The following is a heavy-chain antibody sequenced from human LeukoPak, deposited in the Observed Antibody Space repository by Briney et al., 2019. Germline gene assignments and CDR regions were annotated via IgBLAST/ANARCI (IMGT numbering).Heavy chain of an antibody. CDR2: IYYSGST. CDR1: GGSISSSSYY. CDR3: ARHYGSGSYHPYFDY. D-gene: IGHD3-10*01. V-gene: IGHV4-39*01. Sequence: SETLSLTCTVSGGSISSSSYYWGWIRQPPGKGLEWIGSIYYSGSTYYNPSLKSRVTISVATSKNQFSLKLSSVTAADTAVYYCARHYGSGSYHPYFDYWGQGTLVTVSS. J-gene: IGHJ4*02.